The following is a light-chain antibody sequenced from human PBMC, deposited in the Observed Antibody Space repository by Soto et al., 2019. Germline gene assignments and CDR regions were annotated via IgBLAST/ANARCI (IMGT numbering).Light chain of an antibody. CDR2: LEGSGNY. V-gene: IGLV4-60*03. J-gene: IGLJ3*02. CDR1: SGHSSYI. CDR3: ETWDRGLWV. Sequence: QPVLTQSSSASASLGHSVRLTCTLSSGHSSYIIAWHQQQPWEAPRDFMKLEGSGNYNKGSGVPDRFSGSSSGADRYLTISNLQSEDEADYYCETWDRGLWVFGGGTKLTVL.